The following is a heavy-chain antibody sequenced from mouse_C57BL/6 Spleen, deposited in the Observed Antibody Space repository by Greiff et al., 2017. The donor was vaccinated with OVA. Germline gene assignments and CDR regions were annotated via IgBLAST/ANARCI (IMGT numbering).Heavy chain of an antibody. J-gene: IGHJ4*01. Sequence: DVHLVESGGGLVKPGGSLKLSCAASGFTFSDYGMHWVRQAPEKGLEWVAYISSGSSTIYYADTVKGRFTISRDNAKNTLFLQMTSLRSEDTAMYYCATYGDYDYAMDYWGQGTSVTVSS. CDR1: GFTFSDYG. V-gene: IGHV5-17*01. D-gene: IGHD2-13*01. CDR3: ATYGDYDYAMDY. CDR2: ISSGSSTI.